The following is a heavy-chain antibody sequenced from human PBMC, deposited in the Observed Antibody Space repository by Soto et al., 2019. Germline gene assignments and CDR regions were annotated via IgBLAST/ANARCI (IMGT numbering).Heavy chain of an antibody. Sequence: GASVKVSCKASGGTFSSYTISWVRQAPGQGLEWMGRIIPILGIANYAQKFQGRVTITADKSTSTAYMELSSLRSEDTAVYYCARDERGYYDILTGPRYYGMDVWGQGTTVTVSS. CDR1: GGTFSSYT. CDR2: IIPILGIA. CDR3: ARDERGYYDILTGPRYYGMDV. J-gene: IGHJ6*02. D-gene: IGHD3-9*01. V-gene: IGHV1-69*04.